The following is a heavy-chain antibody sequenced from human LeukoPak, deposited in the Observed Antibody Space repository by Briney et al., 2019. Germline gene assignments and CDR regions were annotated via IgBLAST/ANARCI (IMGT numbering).Heavy chain of an antibody. CDR2: ISSGGGTI. CDR3: ARDLGYSSGSDY. V-gene: IGHV3-11*01. D-gene: IGHD5-18*01. Sequence: GGSLRLSCAASGFTFSDYYMSWIRQAPGKGLEWVSYISSGGGTIYYADSVKGRFTVSRDNAKNSLYLQMNSLRAEDTAVYYCARDLGYSSGSDYWGQGTLVTVSS. CDR1: GFTFSDYY. J-gene: IGHJ4*02.